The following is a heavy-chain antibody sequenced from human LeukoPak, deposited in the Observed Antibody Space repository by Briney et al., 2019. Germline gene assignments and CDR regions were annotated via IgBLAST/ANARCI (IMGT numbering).Heavy chain of an antibody. D-gene: IGHD3-10*01. CDR2: IYYSGST. CDR1: GGSISSSSYY. Sequence: SETLSLTCTVSGGSISSSSYYWGWIRQPPGKGLEWIGSIYYSGSTYYNPSLKSRVTISVDTSKNQFSLKLSSVTAADTAVYYCARDSQFGELFGYYFDYWGQGTLVTVSS. J-gene: IGHJ4*02. CDR3: ARDSQFGELFGYYFDY. V-gene: IGHV4-39*07.